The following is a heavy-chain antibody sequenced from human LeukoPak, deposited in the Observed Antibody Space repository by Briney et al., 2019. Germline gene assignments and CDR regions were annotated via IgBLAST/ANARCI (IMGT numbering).Heavy chain of an antibody. Sequence: SETLSLTCTVSGDSISSSNCYWGWIRQPPGKGLEWIGSIYFSGGTYYNASLKSRVTISVDTSKNQFSLKLSSVTAADTAVYYCARAVEGGYSSSSWGYYYYLDVWGKGTTVTVSS. CDR1: GDSISSSNCY. J-gene: IGHJ6*03. D-gene: IGHD6-6*01. V-gene: IGHV4-39*07. CDR3: ARAVEGGYSSSSWGYYYYLDV. CDR2: IYFSGGT.